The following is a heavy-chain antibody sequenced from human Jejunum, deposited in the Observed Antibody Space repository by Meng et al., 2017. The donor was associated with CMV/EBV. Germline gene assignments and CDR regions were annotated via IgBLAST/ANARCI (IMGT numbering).Heavy chain of an antibody. V-gene: IGHV3-30*03. Sequence: SCTASRITFSNSIMHWVRQAPGKGLEWVAVISNDGNNIHYADSVQGRFTISRDNGKSTMYLQMNSLRTEDTAVYYCAREVKWLDYWGQGTLVTVSS. CDR3: AREVKWLDY. CDR2: ISNDGNNI. CDR1: RITFSNSI. J-gene: IGHJ4*02. D-gene: IGHD2-8*01.